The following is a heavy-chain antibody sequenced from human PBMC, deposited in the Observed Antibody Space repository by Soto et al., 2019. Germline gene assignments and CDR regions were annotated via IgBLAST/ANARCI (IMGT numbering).Heavy chain of an antibody. J-gene: IGHJ3*01. CDR3: AIVIIYYDAGGDAFDL. V-gene: IGHV1-8*01. Sequence: QVQLVQSGAEVKKPGASVKVSCKASGYTFTSYDINWVRQATGQGLEWMGWMNPNSGNTSYAQKFQGRVTMTRYTSISTVYMGLIRLGSKDTDVYYCAIVIIYYDAGGDAFDLGGEGTIVTVSS. CDR2: MNPNSGNT. D-gene: IGHD3-10*01. CDR1: GYTFTSYD.